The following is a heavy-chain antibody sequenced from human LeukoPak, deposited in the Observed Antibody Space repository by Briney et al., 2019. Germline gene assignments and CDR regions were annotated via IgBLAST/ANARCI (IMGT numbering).Heavy chain of an antibody. CDR1: GGSISSGNW. J-gene: IGHJ4*02. CDR2: IYYSGST. D-gene: IGHD5-24*01. Sequence: PSGTLSLTCAVSGGSISSGNWWSWVRQPPGKGLEWIGYIYYSGSTKYNPSLKSRVTISVDTSKNQFSLKLRSVTAADTAVYYCARGARAGYNLEPFDYWGQGTLVTVSS. V-gene: IGHV4-4*02. CDR3: ARGARAGYNLEPFDY.